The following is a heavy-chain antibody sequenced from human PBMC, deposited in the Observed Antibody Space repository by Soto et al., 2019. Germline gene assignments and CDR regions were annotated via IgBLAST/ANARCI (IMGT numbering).Heavy chain of an antibody. V-gene: IGHV3-33*01. Sequence: GGSLRLSCAASGFTFSSYGMHWVRQAPGKGLEWVAVIWYDGSNKYYADSVKGRFTISRGNSKNTLYLQMNSLRAEDTAVYYCARPRGYYYYYYMDVWGKGTTVTVSS. CDR1: GFTFSSYG. CDR3: ARPRGYYYYYYMDV. J-gene: IGHJ6*03. CDR2: IWYDGSNK.